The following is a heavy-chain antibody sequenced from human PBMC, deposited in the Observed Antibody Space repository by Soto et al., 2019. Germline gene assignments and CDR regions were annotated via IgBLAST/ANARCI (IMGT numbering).Heavy chain of an antibody. Sequence: SETLSLTCTVSGGSISSYYWSWIRQPPGKGLEWIGYIYYSGSTNYNPSLKSRVTISVDTSKNQFSLKLSSVTAADTAVYYCARGLESRWLTGWFDPWGQGTLVTVSS. J-gene: IGHJ5*02. V-gene: IGHV4-59*01. CDR3: ARGLESRWLTGWFDP. CDR1: GGSISSYY. D-gene: IGHD5-12*01. CDR2: IYYSGST.